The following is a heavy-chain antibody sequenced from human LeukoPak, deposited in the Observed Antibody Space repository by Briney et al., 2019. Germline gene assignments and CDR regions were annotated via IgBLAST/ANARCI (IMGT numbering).Heavy chain of an antibody. J-gene: IGHJ4*02. Sequence: GRSLRLSCAASGFTFDDYAMHWVRQAPGKGLEWVSGITWNSGNIGYADSVKGRFTISRDNSRDTVYLQMNSLTPEDTAVYYCVRVRGVMTGPYDYWGQGTLVTVSS. CDR2: ITWNSGNI. CDR1: GFTFDDYA. CDR3: VRVRGVMTGPYDY. D-gene: IGHD3-10*01. V-gene: IGHV3-9*01.